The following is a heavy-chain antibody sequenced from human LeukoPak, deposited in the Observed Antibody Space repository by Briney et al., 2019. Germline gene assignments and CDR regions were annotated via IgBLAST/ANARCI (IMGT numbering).Heavy chain of an antibody. Sequence: ASVKVSCKASGHTFTSYDINWVRQATGQGLEWMGWMNPNSGNTGYAQKFQGRVTMTRNTSISTAYMELSSLRSEDTAVYYCARGTDSSSWYGNDAFDIWGQGTMVTVSS. CDR1: GHTFTSYD. CDR2: MNPNSGNT. V-gene: IGHV1-8*01. D-gene: IGHD6-13*01. J-gene: IGHJ3*02. CDR3: ARGTDSSSWYGNDAFDI.